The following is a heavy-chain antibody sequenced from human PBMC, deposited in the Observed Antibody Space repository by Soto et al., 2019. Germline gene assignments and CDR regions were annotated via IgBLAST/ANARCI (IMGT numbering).Heavy chain of an antibody. Sequence: SETLSLTCTVSGGSVSSGSYYWSWIRQPPGKGLDWIGYIYRSATTNYNPSRKSRVTIAVDTSKSQFSLKLTSVTAAATAVYYCGRGEICDGGRGYQYFVFDYRGPGTLVPVS. CDR1: GGSVSSGSYY. D-gene: IGHD2-15*01. J-gene: IGHJ4*02. CDR3: GRGEICDGGRGYQYFVFDY. CDR2: IYRSATT. V-gene: IGHV4-61*01.